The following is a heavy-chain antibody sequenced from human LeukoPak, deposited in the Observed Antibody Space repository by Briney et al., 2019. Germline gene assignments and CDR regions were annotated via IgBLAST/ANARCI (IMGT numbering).Heavy chain of an antibody. V-gene: IGHV4-59*01. CDR2: IYYSGST. CDR1: GGSISSYY. J-gene: IGHJ3*02. Sequence: PSETLSLTCTVSGGSISSYYWSWIRQPPGKGLEWIGYIYYSGSTNYNPSLNSRVTISVDTSKNQFSLKLSSVTPADTAVYYCARGFYESGGIKRKAFDIWGQGTMVTVSS. CDR3: ARGFYESGGIKRKAFDI. D-gene: IGHD4-23*01.